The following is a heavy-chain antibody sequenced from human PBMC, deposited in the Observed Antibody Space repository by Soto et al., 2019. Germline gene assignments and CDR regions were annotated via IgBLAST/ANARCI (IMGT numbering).Heavy chain of an antibody. CDR2: IKHSGST. J-gene: IGHJ6*02. D-gene: IGHD3-16*02. Sequence: QVQLQQWGAGLLKPSETLSLTCAVYGGSFSGYNWSWIRQPPGKGLEWIGEIKHSGSTNYNPSLKSRVTISVDTSMNQFSLKLSSVTAADTAVYYCARGRIMITFGGVIVLYGMDVWGQGTTVTVSS. CDR1: GGSFSGYN. V-gene: IGHV4-34*01. CDR3: ARGRIMITFGGVIVLYGMDV.